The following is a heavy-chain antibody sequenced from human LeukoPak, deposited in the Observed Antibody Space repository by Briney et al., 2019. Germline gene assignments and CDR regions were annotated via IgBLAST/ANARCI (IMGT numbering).Heavy chain of an antibody. V-gene: IGHV1-69*13. Sequence: RRASVKVSCKASGGTISSYAISWVRQAPGQGLEWMGGIIPIFGTANYAQKFQGRVTITADESTSTAYMELSSLRSEDTAVYYCASPLLNYYDSSDLFDYWGQGTLVTVSS. CDR3: ASPLLNYYDSSDLFDY. D-gene: IGHD3-22*01. J-gene: IGHJ4*02. CDR2: IIPIFGTA. CDR1: GGTISSYA.